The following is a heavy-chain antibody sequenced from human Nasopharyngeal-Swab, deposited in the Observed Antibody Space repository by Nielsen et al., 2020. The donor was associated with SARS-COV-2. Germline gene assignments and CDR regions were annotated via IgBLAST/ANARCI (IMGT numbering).Heavy chain of an antibody. CDR2: IYYSGST. J-gene: IGHJ2*01. Sequence: SETLSLTCTVSGGSISSGGYYWSWIRQHPGKGLEWIGYIYYSGSTYYNPSLKSRVTISVDTSKNQFSLKLSSVTAADTAVYYCARDPSYYYGSGPSFDLWGRGTLVTVSS. V-gene: IGHV4-31*03. CDR3: ARDPSYYYGSGPSFDL. D-gene: IGHD3-10*01. CDR1: GGSISSGGYY.